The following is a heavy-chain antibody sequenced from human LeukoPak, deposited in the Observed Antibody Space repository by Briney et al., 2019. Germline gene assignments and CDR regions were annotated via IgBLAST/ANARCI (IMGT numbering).Heavy chain of an antibody. CDR2: ISYDGSNK. CDR1: GFTFSSYG. V-gene: IGHV3-30*18. Sequence: GGSLRLSCAASGFTFSSYGMHWVRQAPGKGLEWVAVISYDGSNKYYADSVKGRFTISRDNSKNTLYLQMNSQRAEDTAVYYCAKGERGYSYGPLGYYGMDVWGQGTTVTVSS. D-gene: IGHD5-18*01. CDR3: AKGERGYSYGPLGYYGMDV. J-gene: IGHJ6*02.